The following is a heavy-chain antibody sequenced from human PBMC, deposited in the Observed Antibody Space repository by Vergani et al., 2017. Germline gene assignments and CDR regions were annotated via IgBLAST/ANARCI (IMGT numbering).Heavy chain of an antibody. Sequence: EVQLLQSEGAVVQPGGSLRLSCVASGFTFSSHAMSWVRQGHGQGLEWVSVIYSGGSTYYADSVKGRFTISRDNSKNTLYLQMNSLRAEDTAVYYCARESIAAGDAFDIWGQGTMVTVSS. D-gene: IGHD6-13*01. J-gene: IGHJ3*02. CDR3: ARESIAAGDAFDI. V-gene: IGHV3-66*02. CDR1: GFTFSSHA. CDR2: IYSGGST.